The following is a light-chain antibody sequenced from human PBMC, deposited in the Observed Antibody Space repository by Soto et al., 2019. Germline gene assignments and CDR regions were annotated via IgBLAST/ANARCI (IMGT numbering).Light chain of an antibody. V-gene: IGKV1-5*03. CDR1: QSISNW. CDR2: KAS. Sequence: DIQMTQSPSTLPASVGDRVTITCRASQSISNWLAWYQQKPGKAPKLLIYKASSLESGVPLRFSGSGSGTEFTLTISSLQPDDFATYYCQQYNPYSPYTFXQGTKVDIK. CDR3: QQYNPYSPYT. J-gene: IGKJ2*01.